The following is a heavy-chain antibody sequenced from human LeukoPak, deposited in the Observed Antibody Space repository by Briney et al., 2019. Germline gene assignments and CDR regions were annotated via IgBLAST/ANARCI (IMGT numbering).Heavy chain of an antibody. V-gene: IGHV3-21*01. CDR2: ISSSSSYI. CDR3: ARDRPWLTRAGY. D-gene: IGHD5-18*01. J-gene: IGHJ4*02. Sequence: GGSLTLSCAAAGFTFSSYSTNWVRHAPGKGLEWVSSISSSSSYIYYADSVKSRFTISRDNAKNSLHMQMNSLRAEDTAVYYCARDRPWLTRAGYWGQGTLVTVSS. CDR1: GFTFSSYS.